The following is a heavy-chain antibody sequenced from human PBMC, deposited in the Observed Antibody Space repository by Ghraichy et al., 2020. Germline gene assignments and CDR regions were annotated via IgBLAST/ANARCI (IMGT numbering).Heavy chain of an antibody. CDR2: IYYSGST. J-gene: IGHJ6*03. Sequence: SETLSLTCTVSGGSVSSGSYYWSWIRQPPGKGLEWIGYIYYSGSTNYNPSLKSRVTISVATSKNQFSLKLSSVTAADTAVYYCARATHSILTGYLYYYYYYMDVWGKGTTVTVSS. V-gene: IGHV4-61*01. CDR3: ARATHSILTGYLYYYYYYMDV. CDR1: GGSVSSGSYY. D-gene: IGHD3-9*01.